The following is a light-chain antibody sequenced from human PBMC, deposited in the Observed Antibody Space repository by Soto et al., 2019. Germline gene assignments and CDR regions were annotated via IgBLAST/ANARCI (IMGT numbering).Light chain of an antibody. J-gene: IGLJ1*01. CDR3: SSYAGSNNLKV. V-gene: IGLV2-8*01. Sequence: QSVLTQPPSASGSPGQSVTISCTGTSSDFGGYNYVSWYQQHPGKAPKLMIYEVTKRPSGVPDRFSGSKSGNTASLTVSGLQAEDEADYYRSSYAGSNNLKVFGTGTKVTVL. CDR1: SSDFGGYNY. CDR2: EVT.